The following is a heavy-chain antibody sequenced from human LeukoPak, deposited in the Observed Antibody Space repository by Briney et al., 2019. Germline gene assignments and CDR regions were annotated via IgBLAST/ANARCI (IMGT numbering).Heavy chain of an antibody. CDR1: GYTFTNYW. V-gene: IGHV5-51*01. D-gene: IGHD1-26*01. CDR3: ARGSGNYFGALDI. CDR2: IYPGDSDT. J-gene: IGHJ3*02. Sequence: GESLKISCKASGYTFTNYWIGWVRQMPGKGLEWMGIIYPGDSDTTYSPSFQGQVTFSGDKSISTAYLQCSSLKASDTAMYYCARGSGNYFGALDIWGQGTMVTVSS.